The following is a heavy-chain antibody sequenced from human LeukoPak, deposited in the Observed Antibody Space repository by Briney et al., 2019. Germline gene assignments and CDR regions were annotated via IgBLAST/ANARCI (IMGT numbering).Heavy chain of an antibody. J-gene: IGHJ4*02. V-gene: IGHV1-8*01. CDR2: MNPNSGNT. CDR3: ARVGRGSGWYDY. CDR1: GYTFTSYD. Sequence: GASVKVSCKASGYTFTSYDINWVRQATGQGLEWMGWMNPNSGNTGYAQKFQGRVTITRNTSISTAYMELSSLRSEDTAVYYCARVGRGSGWYDYWGQGTLVTVSS. D-gene: IGHD6-19*01.